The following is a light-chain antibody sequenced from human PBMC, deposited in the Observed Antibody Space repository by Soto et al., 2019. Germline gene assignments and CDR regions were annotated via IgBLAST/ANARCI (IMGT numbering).Light chain of an antibody. CDR1: QSVINNY. Sequence: ETVLTHSPGTLSLSPLEIATLSFSSSQSVINNYLAWYQQKPGQAPRLLISGASSRAAGIPDRFSGSGSETDFTLTISRLEPEDFALYFCQQYGNPRINFGQGTRLEIK. V-gene: IGKV3-20*01. CDR2: GAS. CDR3: QQYGNPRIN. J-gene: IGKJ5*01.